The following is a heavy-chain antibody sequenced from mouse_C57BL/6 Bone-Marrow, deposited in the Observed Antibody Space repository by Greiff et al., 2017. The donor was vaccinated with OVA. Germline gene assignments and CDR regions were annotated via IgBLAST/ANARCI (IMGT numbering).Heavy chain of an antibody. J-gene: IGHJ2*01. V-gene: IGHV1-54*01. CDR3: ARGGYAMPDY. Sequence: VKLQESGAELVRPGTSVKVSCKASGYAFTNYLIEWVKQRPGQGLEWIGVINPGSGGTNYNEKFKGKATLTADKSSSTAYMQLSSLTSEDSAVYFCARGGYAMPDYWGQGTTLTVSS. CDR1: GYAFTNYL. CDR2: INPGSGGT. D-gene: IGHD2-10*02.